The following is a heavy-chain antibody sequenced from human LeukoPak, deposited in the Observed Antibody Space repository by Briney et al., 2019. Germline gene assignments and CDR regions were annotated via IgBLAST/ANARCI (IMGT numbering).Heavy chain of an antibody. CDR3: AKHGVANSGTYVKDYFDY. V-gene: IGHV3-74*03. CDR1: GFTFSNYW. J-gene: IGHJ4*02. D-gene: IGHD1-26*01. CDR2: INRDGSTT. Sequence: GGSLRLSCAASGFTFSNYWVHWVRQAPGKGLVWVSRINRDGSTTKYADSVKGRFTVSRDNAKNTLNLQMNSLRAEDTAIYYCAKHGVANSGTYVKDYFDYLGQGTLVTVSS.